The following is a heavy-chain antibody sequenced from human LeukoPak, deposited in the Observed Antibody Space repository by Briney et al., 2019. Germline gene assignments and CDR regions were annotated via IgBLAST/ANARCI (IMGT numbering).Heavy chain of an antibody. D-gene: IGHD3-10*01. CDR2: ISGTSSYI. CDR3: ARTGSVRGVISYYYYYGMDV. J-gene: IGHJ6*02. V-gene: IGHV3-21*01. Sequence: GGSLRLSCAASGFTFSTYSMNWVRQAPGKGLEWVSSISGTSSYIYYADSVKGRFTISRDNAKNSLSLQMNSLRAEDTAVYYCARTGSVRGVISYYYYYGMDVWGQGTTVTVSS. CDR1: GFTFSTYS.